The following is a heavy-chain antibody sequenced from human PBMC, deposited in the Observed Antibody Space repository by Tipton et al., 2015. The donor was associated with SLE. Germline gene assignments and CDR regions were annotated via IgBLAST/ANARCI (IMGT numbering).Heavy chain of an antibody. J-gene: IGHJ3*02. CDR1: GFTFDDYA. CDR3: ARDQGPYAFDI. V-gene: IGHV3-9*01. Sequence: SLRLSCAASGFTFDDYAMHWVRQAPGKGLDWVSGISWNSRSIGYGDSVKGRFTISRDNAKNSLYLQMNSLRAEDTALYYCARDQGPYAFDIWGQGTMVTVSS. CDR2: ISWNSRSI.